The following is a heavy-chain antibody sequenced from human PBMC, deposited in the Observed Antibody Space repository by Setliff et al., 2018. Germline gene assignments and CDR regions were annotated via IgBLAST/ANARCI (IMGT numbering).Heavy chain of an antibody. V-gene: IGHV3-48*01. CDR2: ISSSSSTI. J-gene: IGHJ6*04. CDR3: ARSYNFWSGPALDV. D-gene: IGHD3-3*01. Sequence: GGSLRLSCAASGFTFSSSSMNWVRQAPGKGLEWVSDISSSSSTIYYADSVKGRFTISRDNAQNSLYLQMNSLRAEDTAVYYCARSYNFWSGPALDVWGKGTTVTVSS. CDR1: GFTFSSSS.